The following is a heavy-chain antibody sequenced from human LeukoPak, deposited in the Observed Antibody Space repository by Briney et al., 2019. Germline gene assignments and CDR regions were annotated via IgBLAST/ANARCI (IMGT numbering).Heavy chain of an antibody. CDR1: GFTFSSYS. CDR3: ARDYYDSSGYFKNYYYYYMDV. D-gene: IGHD3-22*01. V-gene: IGHV3-48*04. CDR2: ISSSRSTI. Sequence: GGSLRLSCAASGFTFSSYSMNWVRQAPGKGLEWVSYISSSRSTIYYADSVKGRFTISRDNAKNSLYLQMNSLRAEDTAVYYCARDYYDSSGYFKNYYYYYMDVWGKGTTVTVSS. J-gene: IGHJ6*03.